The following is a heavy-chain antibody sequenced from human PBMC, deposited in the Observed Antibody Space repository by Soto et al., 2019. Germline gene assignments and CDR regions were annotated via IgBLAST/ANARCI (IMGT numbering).Heavy chain of an antibody. Sequence: EVQLVQSGAEVKKPGESLRISCKGSGYSFTSYWISWVRQMPGKGLEWMGRIDPSDSYTNYSPSFQGHVTISADKSISTAYLQWSSLKASDTAMYYCARSMGFGEFPYGMDVWGQGTTVTVSS. CDR1: GYSFTSYW. CDR2: IDPSDSYT. CDR3: ARSMGFGEFPYGMDV. V-gene: IGHV5-10-1*01. D-gene: IGHD3-10*01. J-gene: IGHJ6*02.